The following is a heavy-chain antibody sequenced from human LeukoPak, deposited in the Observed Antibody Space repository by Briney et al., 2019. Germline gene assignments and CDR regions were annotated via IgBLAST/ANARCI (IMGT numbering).Heavy chain of an antibody. CDR1: GFTFSSYA. D-gene: IGHD2-15*01. CDR3: ARGVVVVAATLGRFDP. Sequence: PGGSLRLSCAASGFTFSSYAMHWVRQAPGKGLEWVAVISYDGSNKYYADSVKGRFTISRDNSKNTLYLQMNGLRAEDTAVYYCARGVVVVAATLGRFDPWGQGTLVTVSS. CDR2: ISYDGSNK. J-gene: IGHJ5*02. V-gene: IGHV3-30*04.